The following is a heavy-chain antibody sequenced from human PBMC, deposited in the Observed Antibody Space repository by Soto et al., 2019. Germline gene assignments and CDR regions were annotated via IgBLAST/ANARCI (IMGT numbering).Heavy chain of an antibody. V-gene: IGHV4-59*08. J-gene: IGHJ6*03. CDR1: GGSISSYY. CDR2: IYYSGST. CDR3: AGRGGCSSTSCPHSYYYYYYMDV. D-gene: IGHD2-2*01. Sequence: SETLSLTCTVSGGSISSYYWSWIRQPPGKGLEWIGYIYYSGSTNYNPSLKSRVTISVDTSKNQFSLKLSSVTAADTAVYYCAGRGGCSSTSCPHSYYYYYYMDVWGKGTTVTVSS.